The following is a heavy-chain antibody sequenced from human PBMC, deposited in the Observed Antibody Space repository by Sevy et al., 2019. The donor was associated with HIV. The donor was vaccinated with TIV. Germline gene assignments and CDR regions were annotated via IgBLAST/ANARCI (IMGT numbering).Heavy chain of an antibody. D-gene: IGHD4-17*01. CDR3: ARDQHDYGGNVRTDWFDP. CDR2: ISYDGSIK. CDR1: GFTFSSYA. J-gene: IGHJ5*02. Sequence: GGSLRLSCAASGFTFSSYALHWVRQAPGKGLEWVALISYDGSIKYSADSVKGRFTVSRDNSKKTLYLQMNSLRPEDTAVYFCARDQHDYGGNVRTDWFDPWGQGTLVTVSS. V-gene: IGHV3-30-3*01.